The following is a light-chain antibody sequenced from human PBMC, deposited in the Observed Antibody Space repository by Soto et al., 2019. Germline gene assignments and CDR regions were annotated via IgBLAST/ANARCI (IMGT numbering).Light chain of an antibody. CDR3: QQYNTYPIT. CDR2: KAS. CDR1: QSISSW. V-gene: IGKV1-5*03. J-gene: IGKJ5*01. Sequence: DIQMTQSPSTLSASVGDRVTITCRASQSISSWLAWYQQKPGKAPKLLIYKASSLESGVPSRFSGSGSGTEFILTISSLQPHDFATYYCQQYNTYPITFGQGTRLEIK.